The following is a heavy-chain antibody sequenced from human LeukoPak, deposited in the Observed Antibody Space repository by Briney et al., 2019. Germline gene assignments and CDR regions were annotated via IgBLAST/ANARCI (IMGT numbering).Heavy chain of an antibody. CDR1: GFTFSSYS. V-gene: IGHV3-21*04. D-gene: IGHD2/OR15-2a*01. CDR2: VSSSGRHM. J-gene: IGHJ4*02. Sequence: GGSLRLSCAASGFTFSSYSMNWVRQAPGKGLEWVSSVSSSGRHMYYADSVKGRFTISRDNSKNTLYLQMNSLRAGDTAVYYCAKVGTVYFPLDFWGQGTLVTVSS. CDR3: AKVGTVYFPLDF.